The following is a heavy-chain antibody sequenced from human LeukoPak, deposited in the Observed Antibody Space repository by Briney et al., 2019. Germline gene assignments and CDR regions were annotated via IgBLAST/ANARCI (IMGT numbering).Heavy chain of an antibody. V-gene: IGHV3-23*01. CDR1: GFTFSRYA. Sequence: PGGSLRLSCAASGFTFSRYAMSWVRQAPGKGLEWVSGISDSGGSTYYADSVKGRFTISRDNSKNTLYLQMNSLRAEDTAVYYCAEYYYYDSSGYQQYYFDYWGQGTLVTVPS. D-gene: IGHD3-22*01. J-gene: IGHJ4*02. CDR2: ISDSGGST. CDR3: AEYYYYDSSGYQQYYFDY.